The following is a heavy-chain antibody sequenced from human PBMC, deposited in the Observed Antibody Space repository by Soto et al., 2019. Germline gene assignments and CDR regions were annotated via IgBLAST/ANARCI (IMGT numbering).Heavy chain of an antibody. CDR1: GGSISDYF. D-gene: IGHD5-12*01. CDR2: IYYSGST. CDR3: AREPYSGYLRALEV. J-gene: IGHJ6*02. V-gene: IGHV4-59*01. Sequence: QVQLQESGPGLVKPSETLSLTCTVSGGSISDYFWSWIRQPPGKGLEWIAYIYYSGSTTYNPALKRRVTIAVDPSRNQVSLKLSSVTAADTALYFCAREPYSGYLRALEVWGQGTTVTVS.